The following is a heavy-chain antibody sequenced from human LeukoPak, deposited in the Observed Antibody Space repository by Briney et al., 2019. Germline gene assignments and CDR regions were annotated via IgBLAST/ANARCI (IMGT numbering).Heavy chain of an antibody. Sequence: GGSLRLSCAASGFTFRSYSMNWVRQAPGKGLEWVSSINSDSNYIYYADSVQGRFTISRDNAKNTLYLQMNSLRAEDTAVYYCARDLQATVTTNGWGFDLWGRGTLVTVSS. CDR2: INSDSNYI. CDR3: ARDLQATVTTNGWGFDL. CDR1: GFTFRSYS. V-gene: IGHV3-21*01. J-gene: IGHJ2*01. D-gene: IGHD4-17*01.